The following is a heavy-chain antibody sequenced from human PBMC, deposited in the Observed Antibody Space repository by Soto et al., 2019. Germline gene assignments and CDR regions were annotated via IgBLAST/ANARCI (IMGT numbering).Heavy chain of an antibody. D-gene: IGHD3-3*01. CDR2: INPSGGST. Sequence: APGKVSGQAVGYTFSSSYIDCGRQAPRKRHEGMGIINPSGGSTSYAQKFQGGVTMTRDTSTSTVYMELSSLRSEDTAVYYCARDGRWLRFLEWLRINGMDVWGQGTTVTVSS. CDR1: GYTFSSSY. V-gene: IGHV1-46*01. J-gene: IGHJ6*02. CDR3: ARDGRWLRFLEWLRINGMDV.